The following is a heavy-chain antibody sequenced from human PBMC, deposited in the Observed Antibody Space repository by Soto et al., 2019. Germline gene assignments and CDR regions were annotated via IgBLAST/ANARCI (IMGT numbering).Heavy chain of an antibody. CDR2: FFHSGST. Sequence: SETLSLTCTVSGGSFLTSSYYWGWIRQPPGKGLEWIGTFFHSGSTDHNPSLKSRVTVSMDTSKNQFSLKLTSVTAADTAVYYCARRSIGYGSAHAHYLDDWGQGTLVT. V-gene: IGHV4-39*01. CDR3: ARRSIGYGSAHAHYLDD. D-gene: IGHD5-18*01. CDR1: GGSFLTSSYY. J-gene: IGHJ4*02.